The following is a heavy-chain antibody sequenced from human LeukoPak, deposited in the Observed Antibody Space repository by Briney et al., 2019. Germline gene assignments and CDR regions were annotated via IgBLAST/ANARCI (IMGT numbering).Heavy chain of an antibody. J-gene: IGHJ4*02. CDR3: ASRDQSCSGSRCYPIDY. Sequence: GGSLRLSCAASGFTFSRYWMHWVRQPPGKGLVWVSRINGEGSSTSYADSVKGRFTISRDNAKNTLYLQMNSLRAEDTAVYYCASRDQSCSGSRCYPIDYWGQGTLVAVSS. CDR2: INGEGSST. D-gene: IGHD2-15*01. CDR1: GFTFSRYW. V-gene: IGHV3-74*01.